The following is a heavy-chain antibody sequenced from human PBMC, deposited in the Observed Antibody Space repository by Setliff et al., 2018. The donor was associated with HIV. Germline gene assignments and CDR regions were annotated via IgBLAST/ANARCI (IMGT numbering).Heavy chain of an antibody. V-gene: IGHV3-23*01. CDR3: AKDGISGGAYPPYYFDY. J-gene: IGHJ4*01. Sequence: GGSLRLSCAASGFTFNTYAMSWVRQAPGKGLEWVSVISGSGGSTFYADSVRGRFTISRDNSKNTLYLLMNGLRVEDTAVYYCAKDGISGGAYPPYYFDYWGHGTLGTV. CDR1: GFTFNTYA. D-gene: IGHD2-15*01. CDR2: ISGSGGST.